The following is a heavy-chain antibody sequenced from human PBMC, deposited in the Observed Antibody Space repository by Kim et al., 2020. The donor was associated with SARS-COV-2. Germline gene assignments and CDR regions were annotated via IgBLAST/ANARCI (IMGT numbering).Heavy chain of an antibody. D-gene: IGHD5-18*01. Sequence: SETLSLTCAVYGGSFSGYYWSWIRQPPGKGLEWIGEINHSGSTNYNPSLKSRVTISVDTSKNQFSLKLSSVTAADTAVYYCASLDTAMVVRAWGQGTLVT. J-gene: IGHJ5*02. CDR3: ASLDTAMVVRA. V-gene: IGHV4-34*01. CDR2: INHSGST. CDR1: GGSFSGYY.